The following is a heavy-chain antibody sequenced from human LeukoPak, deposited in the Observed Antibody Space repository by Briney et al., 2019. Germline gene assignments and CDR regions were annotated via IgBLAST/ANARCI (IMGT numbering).Heavy chain of an antibody. D-gene: IGHD3-3*01. CDR2: IYYSGST. V-gene: IGHV4-39*07. J-gene: IGHJ4*02. Sequence: SETLSLTCTVSGGSISSSSYYWGWIRQPPGKGLEWIGSIYYSGSTYYNPSLKSRVTISVDTSKNQFSLKLSSVTAADTAVYYCARDGHPYYDSWSGYYTGVHYFDYWGQGTLVTVSS. CDR3: ARDGHPYYDSWSGYYTGVHYFDY. CDR1: GGSISSSSYY.